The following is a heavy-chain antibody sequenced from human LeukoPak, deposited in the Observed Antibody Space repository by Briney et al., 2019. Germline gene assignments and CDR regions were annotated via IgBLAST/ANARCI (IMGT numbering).Heavy chain of an antibody. CDR1: GFTFTSFW. CDR3: ARGTSGGWYGLIDY. D-gene: IGHD6-19*01. J-gene: IGHJ4*02. V-gene: IGHV3-7*01. CDR2: IKQDGSEK. Sequence: PGGSLRLSCEASGFTFTSFWMSWVRQAPGKGLEWVANIKQDGSEKYYVDPVKGRFTISRDNAKNSLYLQMNSLRAEDTAVYYCARGTSGGWYGLIDYWGQGTPVTVSS.